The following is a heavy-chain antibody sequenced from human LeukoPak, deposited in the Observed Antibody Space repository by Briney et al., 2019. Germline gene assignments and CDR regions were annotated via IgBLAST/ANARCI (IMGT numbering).Heavy chain of an antibody. CDR3: ARKIGRTSPTYNWFDP. CDR1: GGSFSGYY. J-gene: IGHJ5*02. D-gene: IGHD2-2*01. Sequence: SETLSLTCAVYGGSFSGYYWSWIRQPPGKGLEWIGEINHSGSTNYNPSLKSRVTISVDTSKNQFALKLSSVTDADTAVYYCARKIGRTSPTYNWFDPWGQGTLVTVSS. CDR2: INHSGST. V-gene: IGHV4-34*01.